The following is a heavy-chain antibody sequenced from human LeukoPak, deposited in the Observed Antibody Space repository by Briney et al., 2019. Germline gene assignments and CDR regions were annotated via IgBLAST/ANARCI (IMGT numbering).Heavy chain of an antibody. J-gene: IGHJ4*02. CDR3: AKDQSSSWYEGLFDY. CDR1: GFTFSSYG. V-gene: IGHV3-23*01. CDR2: ISGSGGST. Sequence: GGSLRLSCAASGFTFSSYGMSWVRQAPGKGLEWVSAISGSGGSTYYADSVKGRFTISRDNSKNTLYLQMNSLRAEDTAVYYCAKDQSSSWYEGLFDYWGQGTLVTVSS. D-gene: IGHD6-13*01.